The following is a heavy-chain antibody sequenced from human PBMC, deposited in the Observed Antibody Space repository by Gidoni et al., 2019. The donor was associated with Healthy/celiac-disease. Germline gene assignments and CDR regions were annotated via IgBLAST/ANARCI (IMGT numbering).Heavy chain of an antibody. Sequence: WIRQHPGKGLEWIGYIYYSGSTYYNPSLKSRVTISVDTSKNQFSLKLSSVTAADTAVYYCARAPSRILVASHYYYYYGMDVWGQGTTVTVSS. V-gene: IGHV4-31*02. J-gene: IGHJ6*02. CDR2: IYYSGST. CDR3: ARAPSRILVASHYYYYYGMDV. D-gene: IGHD2-15*01.